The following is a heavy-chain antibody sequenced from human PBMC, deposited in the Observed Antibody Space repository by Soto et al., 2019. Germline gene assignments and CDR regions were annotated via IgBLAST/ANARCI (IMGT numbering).Heavy chain of an antibody. CDR2: ISYDGSNK. Sequence: QVQLVESGGGVVQPGRSLRLSCAASGFTFSSYGMHWVRQAPGKGLEWVAVISYDGSNKYYADSVKGRFTISRDNSKNTLYLQMNSLRAEDTAVYYCAKGAYDFWSGYYYYYMDVWGKGTTVTVSS. CDR1: GFTFSSYG. CDR3: AKGAYDFWSGYYYYYMDV. J-gene: IGHJ6*03. D-gene: IGHD3-3*01. V-gene: IGHV3-30*18.